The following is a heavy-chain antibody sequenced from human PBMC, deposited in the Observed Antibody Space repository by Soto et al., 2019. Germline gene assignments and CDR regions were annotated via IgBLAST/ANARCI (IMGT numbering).Heavy chain of an antibody. V-gene: IGHV3-23*01. CDR1: GFTFSNYA. D-gene: IGHD2-21*02. Sequence: EVQLLESGGGLVQPGGSLRLSCAASGFTFSNYAMSWVRQAPGKGLEWVSAISGSGASTYYIDSVKGRFTISRDNSKNTLYLQMNSLTDGDTAVYYCALIVVVTASRRFDPWGQGTLVIVSS. CDR3: ALIVVVTASRRFDP. CDR2: ISGSGAST. J-gene: IGHJ5*02.